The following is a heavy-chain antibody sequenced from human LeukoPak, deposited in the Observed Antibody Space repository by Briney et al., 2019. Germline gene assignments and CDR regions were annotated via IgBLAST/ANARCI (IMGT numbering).Heavy chain of an antibody. D-gene: IGHD3-3*01. J-gene: IGHJ4*02. CDR3: ASRRPYYDFWSGYYTY. Sequence: SETLSLTCAVYGGSFRGYYWSWIRQPPGKGLEWIGEINHSGSTNYNPSLKSRVTISVDTSKNQFSLKLSSVTAADTAVYYCASRRPYYDFWSGYYTYWGQGTLVTVSS. V-gene: IGHV4-34*01. CDR1: GGSFRGYY. CDR2: INHSGST.